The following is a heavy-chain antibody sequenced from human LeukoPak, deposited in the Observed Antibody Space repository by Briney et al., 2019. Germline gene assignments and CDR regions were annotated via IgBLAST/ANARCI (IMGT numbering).Heavy chain of an antibody. CDR1: GFTFSSYW. CDR3: AKDGPYDSSGCIGH. V-gene: IGHV3-7*03. D-gene: IGHD3-22*01. J-gene: IGHJ4*02. Sequence: GGSLRLSCAASGFTFSSYWMSWVRQAPGKGLEWVANIKQDGSEKYYVDSVKGRFTISRDNAKNSLYLQMNSLRAEDTAVYYCAKDGPYDSSGCIGHWGQGPLVTVSS. CDR2: IKQDGSEK.